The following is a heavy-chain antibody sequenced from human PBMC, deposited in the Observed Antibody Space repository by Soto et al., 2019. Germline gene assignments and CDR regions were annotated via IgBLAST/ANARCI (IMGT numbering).Heavy chain of an antibody. D-gene: IGHD3-3*02. CDR2: LSDSVGTT. CDR3: AKHLIGGRLQSPFDP. Sequence: PGGSLRLSCAVSGFSFGTYTVSWVRQAPGTGLEWVSGLSDSVGTTHYAYSVKGRFTISRDKSKNTLYLQMNNLRAEDTAVYYCAKHLIGGRLQSPFDPWGQGTQVTVSS. J-gene: IGHJ5*02. V-gene: IGHV3-23*01. CDR1: GFSFGTYT.